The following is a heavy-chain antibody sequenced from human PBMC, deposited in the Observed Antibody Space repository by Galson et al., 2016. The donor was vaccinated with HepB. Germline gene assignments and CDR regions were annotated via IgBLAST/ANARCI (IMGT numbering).Heavy chain of an antibody. CDR1: GFTFSTYG. CDR3: ARGFRLGDLSATRERDASEM. CDR2: ISYDGSKE. J-gene: IGHJ3*02. D-gene: IGHD3-16*02. Sequence: CLRLSCAASGFTFSTYGFDWVRQAPGKGLEWVAVISYDGSKEYSADSVKGRFTFSRANSKNTLYGKMNRLSAEDTAVYSCARGFRLGDLSATRERDASEMWGQGTMVTVSS. V-gene: IGHV3-33*01.